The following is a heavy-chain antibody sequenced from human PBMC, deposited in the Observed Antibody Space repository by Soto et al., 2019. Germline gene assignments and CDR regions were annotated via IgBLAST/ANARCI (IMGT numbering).Heavy chain of an antibody. Sequence: EGQLLESGEGLVQPGGSLKLSCAASGFTFSNYAMSWVRQAPGKGLEWVSGIGGSGSNTYYEDSVKGRFTISRDNSKNTLCLQMNSLRAEDTAEYYCARVVRYFDTPYGMDVWGQGTTVTVSS. V-gene: IGHV3-23*01. D-gene: IGHD3-9*01. CDR3: ARVVRYFDTPYGMDV. J-gene: IGHJ6*02. CDR2: IGGSGSNT. CDR1: GFTFSNYA.